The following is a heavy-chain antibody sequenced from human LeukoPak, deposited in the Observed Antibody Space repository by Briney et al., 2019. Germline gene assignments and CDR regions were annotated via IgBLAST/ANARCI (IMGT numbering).Heavy chain of an antibody. V-gene: IGHV1-18*01. Sequence: ASVKVSCKASGYTFTSYGISWVRQAPGQGLEWMGWISAYNGNTNYAQKLQGRVTMTTDTSTSTAYMELRSLRSDDTAVYYCARGRAREPANNWNIDYWGQGTLVTVSS. D-gene: IGHD1-1*01. CDR3: ARGRAREPANNWNIDY. J-gene: IGHJ4*02. CDR2: ISAYNGNT. CDR1: GYTFTSYG.